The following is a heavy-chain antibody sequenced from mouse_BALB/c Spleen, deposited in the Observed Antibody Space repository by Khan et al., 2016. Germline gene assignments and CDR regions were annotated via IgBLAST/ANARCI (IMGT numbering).Heavy chain of an antibody. J-gene: IGHJ3*01. V-gene: IGHV2-3*01. CDR2: IWGDGTT. CDR1: GFSLTSYG. CDR3: AGQRGSPKAY. Sequence: QVQLQQSGPGLVAPSQSLSITCTVSGFSLTSYGVSWVRQPPGKGLEWLGVIWGDGTTNYHSAPISRLSIRKYNSKGRVFLKLNSRQTEDTATYYGAGQRGSPKAYWGQGTIVTVSA. D-gene: IGHD6-1*01.